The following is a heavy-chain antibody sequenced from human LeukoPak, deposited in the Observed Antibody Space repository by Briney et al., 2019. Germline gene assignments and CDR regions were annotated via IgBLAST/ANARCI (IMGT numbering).Heavy chain of an antibody. CDR1: GGSISSYY. CDR3: ARGLWFGELSTDYFDY. J-gene: IGHJ4*02. D-gene: IGHD3-10*01. V-gene: IGHV4-59*12. CDR2: IYYSGST. Sequence: SETLSLTCTVSGGSISSYYWSWIRQPPGKGLEWIGYIYYSGSTNYNPSLKSRVTISVDTSKNQFSLKLSSVTAADTAVYYCARGLWFGELSTDYFDYWGQGTLVTVSS.